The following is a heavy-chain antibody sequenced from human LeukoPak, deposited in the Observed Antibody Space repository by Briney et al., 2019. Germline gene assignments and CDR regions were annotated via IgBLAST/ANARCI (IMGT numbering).Heavy chain of an antibody. CDR3: AKDSGGNPFDH. CDR1: GFTFSSYA. D-gene: IGHD4-23*01. CDR2: ASKSGDWT. V-gene: IGHV3-23*01. J-gene: IGHJ4*02. Sequence: GGSLRLSCAASGFTFSSYAMSWVRQAPGKGLEWVSVASKSGDWTSLAQSVKGRFTVSRDNLKNTFFLQMNSLRDEDTAVYFCAKDSGGNPFDHWGQGTLVTVSS.